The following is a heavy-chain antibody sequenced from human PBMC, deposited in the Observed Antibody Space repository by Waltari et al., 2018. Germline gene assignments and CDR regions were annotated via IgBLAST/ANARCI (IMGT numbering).Heavy chain of an antibody. V-gene: IGHV3-73*02. J-gene: IGHJ4*02. CDR3: STMGETSGY. D-gene: IGHD3-16*01. CDR1: GFTFSGST. CDR2: IRNKAKSYAT. Sequence: EVQLVESGGGLVQPGGSLKLSCAASGFTFSGSTMHWVRQASGKGWEWVGRIRNKAKSYATGYAVSVKGRFTISRDDSKNTAYLEMNSLKTEDTAVYYCSTMGETSGYWGQGTLVTVSS.